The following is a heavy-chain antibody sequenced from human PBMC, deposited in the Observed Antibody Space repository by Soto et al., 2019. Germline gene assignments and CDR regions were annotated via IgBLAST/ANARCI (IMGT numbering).Heavy chain of an antibody. Sequence: GGSLRLSCAASGFTFDDYAMHWVRQAPGKGLEWVSGISWNSGSIGYADSVKGRFTISRDNAKNSLYLQMNSLRAEDTALYYCAKDMGYSYGYDDAFDIWGQGTMVTVSS. CDR3: AKDMGYSYGYDDAFDI. CDR2: ISWNSGSI. V-gene: IGHV3-9*01. D-gene: IGHD5-18*01. J-gene: IGHJ3*02. CDR1: GFTFDDYA.